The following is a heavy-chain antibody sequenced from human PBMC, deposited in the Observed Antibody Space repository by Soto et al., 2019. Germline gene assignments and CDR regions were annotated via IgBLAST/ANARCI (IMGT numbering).Heavy chain of an antibody. CDR1: GYTFTSYY. CDR2: INPSGGST. V-gene: IGHV1-46*01. CDR3: ARDSSAIAAAGIFDY. Sequence: ASVKVSCKASGYTFTSYYMHWVRQAPGQGLDWMGIINPSGGSTSYAQKFQGRVTMTRDTSTSTVYMELSSLRSEDTAVYYCARDSSAIAAAGIFDYWGQGTLVTVSS. J-gene: IGHJ4*02. D-gene: IGHD6-13*01.